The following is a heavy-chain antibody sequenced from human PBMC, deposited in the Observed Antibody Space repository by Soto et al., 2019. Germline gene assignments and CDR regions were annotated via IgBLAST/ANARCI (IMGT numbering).Heavy chain of an antibody. J-gene: IGHJ6*02. CDR3: ARDLFRMDV. Sequence: QVQLVASGGGVVQPGRSLSLSCVGSGFTFSSYGMHWVRQAPGKGLEWVSVIWYDGSKKAYADSVKGRFTISRDNSKNMLYLQMNSLRAEDAAVYYCARDLFRMDVWAQGTTVTVSS. V-gene: IGHV3-33*01. CDR2: IWYDGSKK. CDR1: GFTFSSYG.